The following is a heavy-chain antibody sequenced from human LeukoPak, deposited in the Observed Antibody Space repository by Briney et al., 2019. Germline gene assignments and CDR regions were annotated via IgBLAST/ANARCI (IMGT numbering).Heavy chain of an antibody. J-gene: IGHJ4*02. V-gene: IGHV3-23*01. Sequence: GGSLRLSCVASGFTFSTYAMTWVRQTPGKGLEWVSAISGRGGSTYYADSVKGRFTISRDNSKNTVYLQMNSLRAEDTAVYYCAKDVTVVTPRDLFDYWGQGTLVTVSS. CDR3: AKDVTVVTPRDLFDY. CDR1: GFTFSTYA. CDR2: ISGRGGST. D-gene: IGHD4-23*01.